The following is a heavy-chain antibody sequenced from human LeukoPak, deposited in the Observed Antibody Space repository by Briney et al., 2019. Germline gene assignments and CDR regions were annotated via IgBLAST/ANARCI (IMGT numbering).Heavy chain of an antibody. CDR3: ARARKDYDSSGYYYFDY. J-gene: IGHJ4*02. V-gene: IGHV3-21*01. CDR1: GFTFSSYS. Sequence: GGSLRLSCAASGFTFSSYSMNWVRQAPGKGLEWVSSISSSSSYIYYADSVKGRFTISRDNAENSLYLQMNSLRAEDTAVYYCARARKDYDSSGYYYFDYWGQGTLVTVSS. CDR2: ISSSSSYI. D-gene: IGHD3-22*01.